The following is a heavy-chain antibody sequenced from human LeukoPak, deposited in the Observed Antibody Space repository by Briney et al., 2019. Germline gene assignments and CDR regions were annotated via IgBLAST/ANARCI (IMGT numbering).Heavy chain of an antibody. Sequence: ASVKVSCKASGGTFSSYAISWVRQAPGQGLERMGGIIPIFGTANYAQKFQGRVTITADESTSTAYMELSSLRSEDTAVYYCARKPTSGSYDYWGQGTLVTVSS. CDR2: IIPIFGTA. CDR3: ARKPTSGSYDY. D-gene: IGHD1-26*01. V-gene: IGHV1-69*13. CDR1: GGTFSSYA. J-gene: IGHJ4*02.